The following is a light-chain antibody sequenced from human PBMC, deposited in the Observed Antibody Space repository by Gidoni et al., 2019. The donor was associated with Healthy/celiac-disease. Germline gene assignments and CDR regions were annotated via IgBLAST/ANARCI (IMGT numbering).Light chain of an antibody. CDR1: PGAVTSGYY. V-gene: IGLV7-43*01. Sequence: QTVVTQEPSLTVSPGGTVTLTCASSPGAVTSGYYPNWFQQKPGQAPRALIYSTSNQHSWTPARFSGSLLGGKAALTLSGVQPEDEAEYYCLLYYGGAQLVFGGGTKLTVL. CDR3: LLYYGGAQLV. J-gene: IGLJ2*01. CDR2: STS.